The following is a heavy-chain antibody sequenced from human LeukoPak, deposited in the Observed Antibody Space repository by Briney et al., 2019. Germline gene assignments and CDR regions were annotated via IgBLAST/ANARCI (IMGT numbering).Heavy chain of an antibody. CDR1: GGSLSGYY. D-gene: IGHD3-3*02. CDR3: ARDLAAFDI. V-gene: IGHV4-34*01. J-gene: IGHJ3*02. Sequence: PSETLSLTCAVDGGSLSGYYWSWIRQPPGKGLEWIGEIYHSGSTNYNPSLKSRVTISVDKSKNQFSLKLSSVTAADTAVYYCARDLAAFDIWGQGTMVTVSS. CDR2: IYHSGST.